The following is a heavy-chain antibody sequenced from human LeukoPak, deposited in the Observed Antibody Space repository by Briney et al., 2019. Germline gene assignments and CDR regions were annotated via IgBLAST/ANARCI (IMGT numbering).Heavy chain of an antibody. CDR2: INHSGSS. Sequence: SETLSLTCAVYGGSFSGYYWTWIRQPPGKGLEWIGEINHSGSSNYNPSLKSRVTISLDTSKKQFSLRLSSVTAADTAVYYCARSYKRVELLYYWGQGTLVTVSS. CDR3: ARSYKRVELLYY. J-gene: IGHJ4*02. D-gene: IGHD3-10*01. V-gene: IGHV4-34*01. CDR1: GGSFSGYY.